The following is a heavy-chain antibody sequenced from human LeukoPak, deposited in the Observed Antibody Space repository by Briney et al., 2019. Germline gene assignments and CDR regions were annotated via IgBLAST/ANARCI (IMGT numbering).Heavy chain of an antibody. V-gene: IGHV3-30*18. Sequence: GGSLRLSCAASGFTFSNYGMHWVRQAPGKGLEWVAVISYDGSNEYYADSVKGRFTISRDNSKNTLYLQMNSLRAEDTAVYYCAKDAVSRYYGSGDNWFDPWGQGTLVTVSS. CDR2: ISYDGSNE. D-gene: IGHD3-10*01. CDR1: GFTFSNYG. J-gene: IGHJ5*02. CDR3: AKDAVSRYYGSGDNWFDP.